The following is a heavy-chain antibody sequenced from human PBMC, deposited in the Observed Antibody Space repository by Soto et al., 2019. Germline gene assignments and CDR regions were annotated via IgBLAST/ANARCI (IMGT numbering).Heavy chain of an antibody. V-gene: IGHV3-21*01. D-gene: IGHD3-10*01. J-gene: IGHJ4*02. CDR2: IGRVSTYI. Sequence: GGSLRLSXVASWFPFSTFSLNSIRQAPGKGLEWVSSIGRVSTYIYYADSVRGRFTVSRDNAKNSVYLQMNGLTAEGSGIYYCARVTAGSGSYQIDLWGQGTLVTVSS. CDR3: ARVTAGSGSYQIDL. CDR1: WFPFSTFS.